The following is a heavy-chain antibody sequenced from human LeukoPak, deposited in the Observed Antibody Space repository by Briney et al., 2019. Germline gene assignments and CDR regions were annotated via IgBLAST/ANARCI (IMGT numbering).Heavy chain of an antibody. CDR1: GYTFTGYY. CDR3: ARDNDILTGYDY. CDR2: INPNSGGT. Sequence: ASVTVSCKASGYTFTGYYMHWVRQAPGQGLAWMGWINPNSGGTNYAQKFQGRVTMTRDTSISTAYMELSRLRSDDTAVYYCARDNDILTGYDYWGQGTLVTVSS. V-gene: IGHV1-2*02. J-gene: IGHJ4*02. D-gene: IGHD3-9*01.